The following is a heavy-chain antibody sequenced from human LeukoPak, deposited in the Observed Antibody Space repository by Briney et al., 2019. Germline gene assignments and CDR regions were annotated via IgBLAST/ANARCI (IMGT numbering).Heavy chain of an antibody. CDR1: GFTFSSYG. Sequence: GGSLRLSCAASGFTFSSYGMHWVRQAPGKGLEWVAFIRYDGNNKYYADSVKGRFTISRDNSKNTLYLRMYSLRAEDTAVYYCAKGDLWELLDHWGQGTLVTVSS. D-gene: IGHD1-26*01. V-gene: IGHV3-30*02. J-gene: IGHJ4*02. CDR2: IRYDGNNK. CDR3: AKGDLWELLDH.